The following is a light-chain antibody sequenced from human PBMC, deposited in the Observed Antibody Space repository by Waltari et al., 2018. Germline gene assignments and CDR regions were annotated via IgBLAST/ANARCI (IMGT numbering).Light chain of an antibody. Sequence: QSALTQPPSASGSPGQSVTISCTATSSDVGYRNYVSWYQHRPGRAPNLMIFEVSPRPSGVPDRFSGSKSGNTASLTVSGLQAEDEADYYCSSYTDTNTFVFGSGTTVTVL. CDR3: SSYTDTNTFV. CDR1: SSDVGYRNY. CDR2: EVS. J-gene: IGLJ1*01. V-gene: IGLV2-8*01.